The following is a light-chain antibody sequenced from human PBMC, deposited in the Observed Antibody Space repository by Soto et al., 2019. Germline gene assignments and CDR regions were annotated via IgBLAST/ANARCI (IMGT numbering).Light chain of an antibody. CDR2: GTS. CDR1: QRVSSSN. J-gene: IGKJ2*01. Sequence: EIVLTQSPGTLSLSPGERATLSCRASQRVSSSNLSWYQQKPGQAPRLLIYGTSSRATGISDRFSGSGSGTDFTLTITRLEPEDFAVYYCQHRSNWPPYTFGQGTKLEMK. V-gene: IGKV3D-20*02. CDR3: QHRSNWPPYT.